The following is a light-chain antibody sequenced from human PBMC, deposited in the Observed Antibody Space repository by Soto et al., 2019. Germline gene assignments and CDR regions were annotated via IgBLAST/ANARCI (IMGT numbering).Light chain of an antibody. CDR2: GVT. J-gene: IGLJ3*02. Sequence: QSALTQPASVSGSPGQSITISCTGTSSDVGGYNYVSWYQQHPGKAPKLMIYGVTNRPSGVANRFSGSKSGNTASLTISGLQAEDEADYYCSSYTTSSTTVFGGGTKLTVL. CDR3: SSYTTSSTTV. CDR1: SSDVGGYNY. V-gene: IGLV2-14*01.